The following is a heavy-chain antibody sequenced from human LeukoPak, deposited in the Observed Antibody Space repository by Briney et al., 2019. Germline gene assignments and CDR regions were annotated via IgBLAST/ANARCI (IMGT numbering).Heavy chain of an antibody. V-gene: IGHV3-30*02. CDR1: GFTFSSYG. CDR2: IRYDGSNK. J-gene: IGHJ5*02. Sequence: GGSLRLSCAASGFTFSSYGMHWVRQAPGKGLEWVAFIRYDGSNKYYADSMKGRFTISRDNSKNTLYLQMNSLRAEDTAVYYCAKHYRGSDPWGQGTLVTVSS. D-gene: IGHD3-10*01. CDR3: AKHYRGSDP.